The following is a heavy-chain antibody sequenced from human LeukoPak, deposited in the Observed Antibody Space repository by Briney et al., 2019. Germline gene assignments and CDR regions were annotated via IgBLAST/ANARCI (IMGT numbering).Heavy chain of an antibody. D-gene: IGHD1-26*01. J-gene: IGHJ4*02. CDR2: ISDSGRTK. Sequence: GGSLRLSCEVSGFTFSDYYIHWIRQAPGKGLQWISYISDSGRTKYYADSVKGRFTISRDNAKNSLYLQMNSLRAEDTAVYYCARSLGAVGAIIGYWGQGTLVTVSS. CDR1: GFTFSDYY. CDR3: ARSLGAVGAIIGY. V-gene: IGHV3-11*04.